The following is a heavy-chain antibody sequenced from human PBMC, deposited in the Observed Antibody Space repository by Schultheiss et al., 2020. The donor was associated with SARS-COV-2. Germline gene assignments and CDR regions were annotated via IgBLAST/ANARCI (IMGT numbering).Heavy chain of an antibody. CDR3: ARPMSTSTWYHFDY. CDR1: GFTFSSYS. V-gene: IGHV3-48*04. J-gene: IGHJ4*01. D-gene: IGHD6-13*01. Sequence: GGSLRLSCAASGFTFSSYSMNWVRQAPGKGLEWVSYISSSGSSIYYADSVKGRFTISRDNANNSLYLQMNSLRAEDTAVYYCARPMSTSTWYHFDYWGQGTLVTVSS. CDR2: ISSSGSSI.